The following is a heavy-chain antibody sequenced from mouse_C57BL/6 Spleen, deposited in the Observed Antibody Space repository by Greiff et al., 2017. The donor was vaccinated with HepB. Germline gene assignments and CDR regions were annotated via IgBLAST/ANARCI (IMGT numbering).Heavy chain of an antibody. J-gene: IGHJ2*01. CDR2: IYIGNGYT. CDR3: ARRNYGSSYDFDY. CDR1: GYTFTSYG. V-gene: IGHV1-58*01. Sequence: VQLQQSGAELVRPGSSVKMSCKTSGYTFTSYGINWVKQRPGQGLEWIGYIYIGNGYTEYNEKFKGKATLTSDTSSSTAYMQLSSLTSGDSAIYFFARRNYGSSYDFDYWGQGTTLTVSS. D-gene: IGHD1-1*01.